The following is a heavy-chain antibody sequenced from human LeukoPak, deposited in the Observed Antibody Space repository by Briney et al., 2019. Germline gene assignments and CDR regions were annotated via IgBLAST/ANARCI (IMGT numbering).Heavy chain of an antibody. CDR3: ARDRDSSGWYGRFDP. V-gene: IGHV4-4*02. D-gene: IGHD6-13*01. CDR1: GGSISSSNW. Sequence: SETLSLTCTVSGGSISSSNWWSWVRQPPGKGLEWIGEIYHSGSTNYNPSLKSRVTISVDTSKNQFSLKLSSVTAADTAVYYCARDRDSSGWYGRFDPWGQGTLVTVSS. J-gene: IGHJ5*02. CDR2: IYHSGST.